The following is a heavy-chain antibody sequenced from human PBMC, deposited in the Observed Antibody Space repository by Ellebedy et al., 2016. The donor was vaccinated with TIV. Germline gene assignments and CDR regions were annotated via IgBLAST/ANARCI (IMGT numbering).Heavy chain of an antibody. V-gene: IGHV1-18*01. Sequence: AASVKVSCKASGYTFTSYGISWVRQAPGQGLEWMGWISAYNGNTNYAQKLQGRVTMTTDTSTSTDYMELRSLRSDDTAVYYCARVGQWLEYSYYYYGMDVWGQGTTVTVSS. CDR2: ISAYNGNT. CDR1: GYTFTSYG. J-gene: IGHJ6*02. D-gene: IGHD6-19*01. CDR3: ARVGQWLEYSYYYYGMDV.